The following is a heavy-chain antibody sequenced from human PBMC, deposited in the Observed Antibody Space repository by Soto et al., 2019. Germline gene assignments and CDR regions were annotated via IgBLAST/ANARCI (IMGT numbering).Heavy chain of an antibody. Sequence: PSETLSLTCTVSGGSVSSNSYSWGWIRQSPGKGLEWIGTIYSSENTYYNPSLLSRVTISVDTSKNEFSLRLSSVTAADTAVYYCARLNGYCVSTNCRGYYGMDVWGQGTTVTVSS. D-gene: IGHD2-2*03. J-gene: IGHJ6*02. CDR2: IYSSENT. CDR1: GGSVSSNSYS. CDR3: ARLNGYCVSTNCRGYYGMDV. V-gene: IGHV4-39*01.